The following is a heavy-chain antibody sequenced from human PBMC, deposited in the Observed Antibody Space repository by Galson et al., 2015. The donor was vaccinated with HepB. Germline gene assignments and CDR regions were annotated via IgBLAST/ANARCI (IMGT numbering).Heavy chain of an antibody. CDR3: ARDPNEIYDSSGYTKRSLDY. V-gene: IGHV1-18*01. Sequence: SVKVSCKASGYTFTSYGISWVRQAPGQGLEWMGWISAYNGNTNYAQKLQGRVTMTTDTSTSTAYMELRSLRSDDTAVYYCARDPNEIYDSSGYTKRSLDYWGQRTLVTVSS. J-gene: IGHJ4*02. CDR1: GYTFTSYG. D-gene: IGHD3-22*01. CDR2: ISAYNGNT.